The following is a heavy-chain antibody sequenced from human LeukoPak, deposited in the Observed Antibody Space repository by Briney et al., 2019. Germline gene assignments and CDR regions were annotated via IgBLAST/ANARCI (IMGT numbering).Heavy chain of an antibody. V-gene: IGHV3-9*01. CDR2: ISWNSGSI. J-gene: IGHJ6*02. CDR3: AKDIQLWAGMGV. D-gene: IGHD5-18*01. CDR1: GFTFDDYA. Sequence: PGRSLRLSCAASGFTFDDYAMHWVRQAPGKGLEWVSGISWNSGSIGYADSVKGRFTISRDNARNSLYLQMNSLRAEDTALYYCAKDIQLWAGMGVWGQGTTVTVSS.